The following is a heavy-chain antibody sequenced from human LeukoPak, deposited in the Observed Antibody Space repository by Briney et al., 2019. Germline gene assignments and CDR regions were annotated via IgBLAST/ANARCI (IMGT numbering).Heavy chain of an antibody. V-gene: IGHV3-15*01. D-gene: IGHD6-19*01. J-gene: IGHJ4*02. Sequence: GGSLRLSCAASGFTFSNAWMSWVRQAPGKGLEWVGRIKSKTDGGTTDYAAPVKGRFTISRDESKNTLYLQMNSLKTEDTAVYYCTTEGIAVAGLFDYWGQGTLVTVSS. CDR1: GFTFSNAW. CDR3: TTEGIAVAGLFDY. CDR2: IKSKTDGGTT.